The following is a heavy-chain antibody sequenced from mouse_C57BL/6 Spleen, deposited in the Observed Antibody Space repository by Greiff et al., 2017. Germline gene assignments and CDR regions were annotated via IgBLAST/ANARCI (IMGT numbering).Heavy chain of an antibody. Sequence: EVHLVESGGGLVQPKGSLKLSCAASGFSFNTYAMNWVRQAPGKGLEWVARIRSKSNNYATYYADSVKDRFTISRDDSESMLYLQMNNLKTEDTAMYYCVRHLYYGYAMDDWGQGTTVTVSS. CDR1: GFSFNTYA. CDR3: VRHLYYGYAMDD. D-gene: IGHD2-1*01. CDR2: IRSKSNNYAT. V-gene: IGHV10-1*01. J-gene: IGHJ4*01.